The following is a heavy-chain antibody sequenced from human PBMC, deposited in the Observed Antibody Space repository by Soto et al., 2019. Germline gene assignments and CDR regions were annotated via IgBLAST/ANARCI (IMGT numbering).Heavy chain of an antibody. V-gene: IGHV4-34*01. D-gene: IGHD3-22*01. CDR2: INESGST. CDR1: GGSFSDYS. J-gene: IGHJ4*02. CDR3: ARGSHTLHSYDRSGFYHYVDY. Sequence: SETLSLNCAVYGGSFSDYSWTWIRQPPGKGLEWIGEINESGSTNYTPSLERQVTISRDTSNNRFSLKLSAVTAADTAVYYCARGSHTLHSYDRSGFYHYVDYWGQGSLVTVSS.